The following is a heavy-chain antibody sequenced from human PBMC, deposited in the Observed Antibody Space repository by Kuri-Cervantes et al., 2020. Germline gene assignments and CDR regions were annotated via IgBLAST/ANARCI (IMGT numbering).Heavy chain of an antibody. Sequence: GESLKISCAASGFTFSGYRMSWVRQAPGKGLEWVANIKQDGSEKYYVDSVKGRFTISRDNAKNSLYLQMNSLRAEDTAVYYCARDAGDGSLDYWGQGTLVTVSS. CDR3: ARDAGDGSLDY. D-gene: IGHD5-24*01. V-gene: IGHV3-7*01. J-gene: IGHJ4*02. CDR2: IKQDGSEK. CDR1: GFTFSGYR.